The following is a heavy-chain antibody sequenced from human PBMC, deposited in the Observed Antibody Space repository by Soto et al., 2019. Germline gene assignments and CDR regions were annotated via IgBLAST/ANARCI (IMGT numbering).Heavy chain of an antibody. J-gene: IGHJ4*02. V-gene: IGHV3-21*01. D-gene: IGHD3-3*01. CDR3: ARDRYPSIFGVVSPDY. Sequence: GGSLRLSCAASGFTFSSYSMNWVRQAPGKGLEWVSSISSSSSYIYYADSVKGRFTISRDNAKNSLYLQMNSLRAEDTAVYYCARDRYPSIFGVVSPDYWGQGTLVTVSS. CDR2: ISSSSSYI. CDR1: GFTFSSYS.